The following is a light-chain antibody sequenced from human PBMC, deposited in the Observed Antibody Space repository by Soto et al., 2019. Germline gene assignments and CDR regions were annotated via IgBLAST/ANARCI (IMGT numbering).Light chain of an antibody. CDR3: SSYTDFNLYV. J-gene: IGLJ1*01. CDR1: SSDVGGYNY. Sequence: SVLTQPASVSGSPGQSISLSYKETSSDVGGYNYVSWYQHQPGKAPKLVIFDVSGRPSGISNRFSGSKSGNTASLTISGLRPEDEADYYCSSYTDFNLYVFGTGTKVTVL. CDR2: DVS. V-gene: IGLV2-14*03.